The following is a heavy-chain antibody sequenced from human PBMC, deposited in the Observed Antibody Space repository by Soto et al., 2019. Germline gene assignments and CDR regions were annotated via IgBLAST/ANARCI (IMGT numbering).Heavy chain of an antibody. CDR2: IIPIFGTA. D-gene: IGHD3-3*01. Sequence: QVQLMQSGAEVKKPGSSVKVSCKASGGTFSSYAISWVRQAPGQGLEWMGGIIPIFGTANYAQKFQGRVTITADESTSTAYMELSSLRSEDTAVYYCATDFWSGYYLYYFDYWGQGTLVTVSS. J-gene: IGHJ4*02. CDR1: GGTFSSYA. V-gene: IGHV1-69*01. CDR3: ATDFWSGYYLYYFDY.